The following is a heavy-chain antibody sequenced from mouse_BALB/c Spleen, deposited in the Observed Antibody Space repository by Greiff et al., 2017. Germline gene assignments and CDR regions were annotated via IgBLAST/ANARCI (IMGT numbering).Heavy chain of an antibody. V-gene: IGHV1-80*01. CDR3: ARSIYYYGNWYFDV. Sequence: QVQLQQSGAELVRPGSSVKISCKASGYAFSSYWMNWVKQRPGQGLEWIGQIYPGDGDTNYNGKFKGKATLTADKSSSTAYMQLSSLTSEDSAVYFCARSIYYYGNWYFDVWGAGTTVTVSS. CDR2: IYPGDGDT. J-gene: IGHJ1*01. D-gene: IGHD1-1*01. CDR1: GYAFSSYW.